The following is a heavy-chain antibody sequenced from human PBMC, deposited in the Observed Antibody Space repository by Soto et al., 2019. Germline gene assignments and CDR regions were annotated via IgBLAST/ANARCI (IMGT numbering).Heavy chain of an antibody. J-gene: IGHJ6*02. D-gene: IGHD3-3*01. CDR1: GFTFSSYA. CDR2: ISYDGSNK. CDR3: ARDGVVAVDYYGMDV. Sequence: QVQLVESGGGVVQPGRSLRLSCAASGFTFSSYAMHWVRQAPGKGLEWVAVISYDGSNKYYAESVKGRFTISRDNSKNTLYLQMNSLRAEDTAVYYCARDGVVAVDYYGMDVWGQGTTVTVSS. V-gene: IGHV3-30-3*01.